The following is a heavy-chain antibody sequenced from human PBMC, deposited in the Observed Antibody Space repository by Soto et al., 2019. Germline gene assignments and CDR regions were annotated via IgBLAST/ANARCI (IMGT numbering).Heavy chain of an antibody. CDR2: INHSGST. CDR3: ARVSGIYYYGMDV. Sequence: QVQLQQWGAGLLKPSETLSLTCAVYGGSFSGYYWNWIRQPPGKGLEWIGEINHSGSTNYNPSLKRRVTISVDTSKNPSSLKLRSVTAADTAVYYCARVSGIYYYGMDVWGQGTTVTVSS. V-gene: IGHV4-34*01. CDR1: GGSFSGYY. J-gene: IGHJ6*02. D-gene: IGHD3-10*01.